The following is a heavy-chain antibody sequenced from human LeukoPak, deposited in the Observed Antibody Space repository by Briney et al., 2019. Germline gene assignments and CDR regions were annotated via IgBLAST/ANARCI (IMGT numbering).Heavy chain of an antibody. CDR3: ARDRGPYGMVV. J-gene: IGHJ6*02. D-gene: IGHD3-10*01. CDR2: IYYSGST. Sequence: PSETLSVTCTASGGSISSYYWNWIRQPPGKGLEWIGYIYYSGSTNNNPSLKSRVTISVDTSKNQFSLKLSSVTAADTAVYYCARDRGPYGMVVWGQGTTVTVSS. V-gene: IGHV4-59*01. CDR1: GGSISSYY.